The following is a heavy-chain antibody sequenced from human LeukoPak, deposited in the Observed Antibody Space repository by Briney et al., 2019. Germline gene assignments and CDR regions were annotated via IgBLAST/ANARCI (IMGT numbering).Heavy chain of an antibody. CDR1: GYTFTSYG. CDR2: ISAYNGNT. Sequence: ASVTVSCKASGYTFTSYGISWVRQAPGQGLEWMGWISAYNGNTNYAQKLQGRVTMTTDTSTSTAYMELRSLRSDDTAVYYCARDQAVAGTYGPLPDYWGQGTLVTVSS. D-gene: IGHD6-19*01. J-gene: IGHJ4*02. V-gene: IGHV1-18*01. CDR3: ARDQAVAGTYGPLPDY.